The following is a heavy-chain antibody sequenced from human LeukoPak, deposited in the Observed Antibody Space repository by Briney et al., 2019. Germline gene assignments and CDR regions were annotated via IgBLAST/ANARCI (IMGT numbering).Heavy chain of an antibody. Sequence: SETLSLTCTVSGGSISSYYWSWVRQPPSKGLEWIGYFYYSGSTNYNPSLKSRVTISVDTSKNQFSLKLSSVTAADTAMYYCARQEGIAAARGYMDVWGKGTTVTVSS. CDR3: ARQEGIAAARGYMDV. J-gene: IGHJ6*03. CDR1: GGSISSYY. D-gene: IGHD6-13*01. V-gene: IGHV4-59*08. CDR2: FYYSGST.